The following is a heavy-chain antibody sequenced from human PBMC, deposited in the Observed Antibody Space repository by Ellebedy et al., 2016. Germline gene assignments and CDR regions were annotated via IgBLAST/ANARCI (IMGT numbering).Heavy chain of an antibody. CDR1: GIQFSNFF. D-gene: IGHD2-2*01. V-gene: IGHV3-23*01. CDR3: RQGHYADY. CDR2: ISANGDNT. Sequence: GGSLRLSXAVSGIQFSNFFMSWVRQAPGKGLEWVSTISANGDNTYLADSVKGRFIISRDNFWNTLHLQMNNLRGEDTAVYYCRQGHYADYWGQGTLVTVSS. J-gene: IGHJ4*02.